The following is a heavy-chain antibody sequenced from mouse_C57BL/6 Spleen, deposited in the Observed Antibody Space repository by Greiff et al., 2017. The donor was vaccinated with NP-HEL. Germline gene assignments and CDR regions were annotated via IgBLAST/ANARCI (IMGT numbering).Heavy chain of an antibody. CDR2: ISSGSSTI. V-gene: IGHV5-17*01. J-gene: IGHJ1*03. D-gene: IGHD2-14*01. CDR3: ARGVRGLTYWYFDV. CDR1: GFTFSDYG. Sequence: DVQLQESGGGLVKPGGSLKLSCAASGFTFSDYGMHWVRQAPEKGLEWVAYISSGSSTIYYADTVKGRFTISRDNAKNTLFLQMTSLRSEDTAMYYCARGVRGLTYWYFDVWGTGTTVTVSS.